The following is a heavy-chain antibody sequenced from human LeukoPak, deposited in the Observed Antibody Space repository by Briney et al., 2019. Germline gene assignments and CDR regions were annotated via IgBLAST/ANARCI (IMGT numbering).Heavy chain of an antibody. CDR2: ICHSGNS. J-gene: IGHJ2*01. Sequence: SQGKGLEWIGRICHSGNSYYNSTVKSRVTISIDTSKNLFSLKLNSVTAADTAGYYCARLSPNVFFFQADDGIRYLCTVSVFVSNGSSDL. D-gene: IGHD3-9*01. CDR3: ARLSPNVFFFQADDGIRYLCTVSVFVSNGSSDL. V-gene: IGHV4-38-2*01.